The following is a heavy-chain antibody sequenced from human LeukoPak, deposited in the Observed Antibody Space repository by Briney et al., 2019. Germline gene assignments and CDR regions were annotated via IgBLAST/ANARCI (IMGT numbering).Heavy chain of an antibody. J-gene: IGHJ4*02. CDR1: GFTFSIYW. D-gene: IGHD3-10*01. CDR3: ARFRDYGSGSYSDY. V-gene: IGHV3-7*01. Sequence: GGSLRLSCAASGFTFSIYWMSWVRQAPGKGLEWVANIKKDGSEKDYVDSVKGRFTISRDNAKNSLYLQMNSLRAEDTAMYYCARFRDYGSGSYSDYWGQGTLVTVSS. CDR2: IKKDGSEK.